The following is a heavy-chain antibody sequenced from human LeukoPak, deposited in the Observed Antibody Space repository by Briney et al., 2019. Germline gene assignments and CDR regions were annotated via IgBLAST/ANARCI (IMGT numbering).Heavy chain of an antibody. J-gene: IGHJ5*02. CDR3: ARHSRPASMVWFDL. CDR2: VYPDDSRT. Sequence: GESLKISCKTSGYSFTTYWIGWVRQMPGRGLEWMGIVYPDDSRTTYSPSFQGQVTISADKSITTAYLQWNSLKTSDTAMYFCARHSRPASMVWFDLRGQGTLVIVSS. V-gene: IGHV5-51*01. CDR1: GYSFTTYW. D-gene: IGHD2-2*01.